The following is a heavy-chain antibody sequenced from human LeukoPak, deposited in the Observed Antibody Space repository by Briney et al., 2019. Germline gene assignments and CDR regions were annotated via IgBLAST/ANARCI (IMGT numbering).Heavy chain of an antibody. Sequence: ASVKVSCKASGGTFNSYTFSWVRQAPGQGPEWMGGIIPIFDTPNYAQKFQGRITISADGSTRTVYMELNNLRSEDTAVYYCARAGYSYGYWGQGTLVTVSS. V-gene: IGHV1-69*01. D-gene: IGHD5-18*01. CDR3: ARAGYSYGY. J-gene: IGHJ4*02. CDR2: IIPIFDTP. CDR1: GGTFNSYT.